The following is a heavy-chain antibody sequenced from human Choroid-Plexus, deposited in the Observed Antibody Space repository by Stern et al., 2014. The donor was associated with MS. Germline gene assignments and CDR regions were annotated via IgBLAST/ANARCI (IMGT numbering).Heavy chain of an antibody. Sequence: VPLVESGAEVKKPGASVKVSCKTSGYIFTGYYINWVRQAPGQGLEWMSWINPNTGGTKYAQKFQGRGSMSRDTSISTAYVELSSLTSDDTAVYYCARDQRGITIFGVVTDYYYLGMDVWGQGTTVTVSS. V-gene: IGHV1-2*02. D-gene: IGHD3-3*01. CDR1: GYIFTGYY. CDR2: INPNTGGT. CDR3: ARDQRGITIFGVVTDYYYLGMDV. J-gene: IGHJ6*02.